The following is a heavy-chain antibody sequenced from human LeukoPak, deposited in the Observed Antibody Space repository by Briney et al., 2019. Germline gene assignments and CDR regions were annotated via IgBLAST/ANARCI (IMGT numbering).Heavy chain of an antibody. V-gene: IGHV1-2*06. CDR3: ARDRNLYSGSFAS. D-gene: IGHD1-26*01. Sequence: ASVKVSYKASGYTFSGDHIHWVRQAPGQGLEWMGRIDPSSGATHFAHKFQGRVTMTRDTSISTAYMELDRMTSDDTAVYYCARDRNLYSGSFASWGQGTLVTVSS. CDR1: GYTFSGDH. CDR2: IDPSSGAT. J-gene: IGHJ4*02.